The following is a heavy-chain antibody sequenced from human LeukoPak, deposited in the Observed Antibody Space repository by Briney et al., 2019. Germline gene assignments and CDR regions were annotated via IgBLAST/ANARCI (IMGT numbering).Heavy chain of an antibody. CDR2: IYGSGVSI. V-gene: IGHV3-23*01. Sequence: AGGSLRLSCVASGFTFEKYVMNWVRQAPRKGLEWLATIYGSGVSISYADSVKGRFTISRDNSNNTLYLQMNSLRAEDTAMYFCAKDLGWELPAEAYWGQGILVTVSS. CDR3: AKDLGWELPAEAY. D-gene: IGHD1-26*01. CDR1: GFTFEKYV. J-gene: IGHJ4*02.